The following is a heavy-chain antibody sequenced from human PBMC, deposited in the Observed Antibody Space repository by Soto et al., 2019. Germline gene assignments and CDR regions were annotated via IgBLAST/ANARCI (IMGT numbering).Heavy chain of an antibody. CDR1: GYTFTSYY. V-gene: IGHV1-46*01. Sequence: QVQLVQSGAEVKKPGASVKVSCKASGYTFTSYYMHWVRQAPGQGLEWMGIINPSGGSTSYAQKFRGRVTMTRDTATSTVYMELSSLRSEDTAVYYCARDGYYYDNSGYYPLDYWGQGTLVTVSS. CDR2: INPSGGST. CDR3: ARDGYYYDNSGYYPLDY. D-gene: IGHD3-22*01. J-gene: IGHJ4*02.